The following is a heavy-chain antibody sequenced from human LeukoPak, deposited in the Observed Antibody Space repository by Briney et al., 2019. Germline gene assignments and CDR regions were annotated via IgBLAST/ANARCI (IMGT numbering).Heavy chain of an antibody. J-gene: IGHJ4*02. CDR3: ARHLLATISVFDC. V-gene: IGHV4-4*07. Sequence: SETLSLTCTVSGGSISSYYWSWIRQPAGKGLEWIGRLYTSGSTNYNTSLKSRVTISIDTSKNQFSLKVSSVTATDTAVYYCARHLLATISVFDCWGQGALVTVSS. D-gene: IGHD2-15*01. CDR2: LYTSGST. CDR1: GGSISSYY.